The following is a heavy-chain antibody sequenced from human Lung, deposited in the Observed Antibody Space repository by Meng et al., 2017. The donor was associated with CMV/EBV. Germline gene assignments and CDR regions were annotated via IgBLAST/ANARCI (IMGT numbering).Heavy chain of an antibody. CDR2: IYKRWSN. CDR3: ARGSRDEAFQH. D-gene: IGHD5-24*01. Sequence: PGQFKPSQTLYLTCLVLRGPLSCLYWSWNRPAAGKGPEGIGRIYKRWSNKYNPSLKSPVTMSVDTSKNQFSLKLSSVTAADTAVYYCARGSRDEAFQHWGQGTLVTVSS. CDR1: RGPLSCLY. J-gene: IGHJ1*01. V-gene: IGHV4-4*07.